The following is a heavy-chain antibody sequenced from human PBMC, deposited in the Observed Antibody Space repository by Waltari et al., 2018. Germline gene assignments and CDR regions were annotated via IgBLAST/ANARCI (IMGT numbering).Heavy chain of an antibody. CDR2: IYTSGST. Sequence: QVRLQESGPGLVKPSQTLSLTCTVSGGSIRSGSYYWRWLRQPAGKGLEWIGRIYTSGSTNYNPSLKSRVTISVDTSKNQFSLKLSSVTAADTAVYYCARDVGGWTLFDYWGQGTLVTVSS. CDR3: ARDVGGWTLFDY. J-gene: IGHJ4*02. V-gene: IGHV4-61*02. D-gene: IGHD6-19*01. CDR1: GGSIRSGSYY.